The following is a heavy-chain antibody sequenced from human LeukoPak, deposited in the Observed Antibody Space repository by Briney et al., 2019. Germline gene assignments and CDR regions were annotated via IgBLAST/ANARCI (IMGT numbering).Heavy chain of an antibody. V-gene: IGHV4-39*01. Sequence: SETLSLTCTVSGGSISSSSYYWGWIRQPPGKGLEWIGSIYYSGSTYYNPSLKSRVTISVDTSKNQFSLKLSSVTAADTAVYYCARQTGDWFRTFDYWGQGTLVTVSS. CDR2: IYYSGST. D-gene: IGHD7-27*01. CDR3: ARQTGDWFRTFDY. J-gene: IGHJ4*02. CDR1: GGSISSSSYY.